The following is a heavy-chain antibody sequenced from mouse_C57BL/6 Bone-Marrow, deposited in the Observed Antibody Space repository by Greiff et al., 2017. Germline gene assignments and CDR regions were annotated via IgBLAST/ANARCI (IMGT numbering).Heavy chain of an antibody. J-gene: IGHJ4*01. CDR1: GYTFTSYW. V-gene: IGHV1-64*01. Sequence: VQLQQPGAELVKPGASVKLSCKASGYTFTSYWMHWVKQRPGQGLEWIGMIHPNSGSTNYNEKFKSKATLTVDKSSSTAYMQLSSLTSEDYAVYYCARAYDYDAMDYWGQGTSVTVSS. D-gene: IGHD6-5*01. CDR3: ARAYDYDAMDY. CDR2: IHPNSGST.